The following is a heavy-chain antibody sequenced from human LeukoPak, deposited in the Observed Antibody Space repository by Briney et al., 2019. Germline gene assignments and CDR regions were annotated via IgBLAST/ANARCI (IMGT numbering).Heavy chain of an antibody. Sequence: GESLKISCKGSGGSFTTYWIGWVRHMPGKSREWMGLVYPGDSDTRYSPSFQGQVSISADKSINTAYLQWSSLKASDTAMYYCARRLAYGSGSYDYWGQGTLVTVSS. CDR3: ARRLAYGSGSYDY. J-gene: IGHJ4*02. V-gene: IGHV5-51*01. D-gene: IGHD3-10*01. CDR2: VYPGDSDT. CDR1: GGSFTTYW.